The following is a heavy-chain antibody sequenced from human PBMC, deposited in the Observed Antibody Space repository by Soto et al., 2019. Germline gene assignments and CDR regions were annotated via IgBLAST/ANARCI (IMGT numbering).Heavy chain of an antibody. CDR1: GGTFSSYS. CDR3: ARQKVAADY. J-gene: IGHJ4*02. CDR2: INPMYNST. V-gene: IGHV1-69*01. Sequence: QVQLVQSGAEVKKPGSSVKVSCKASGGTFSSYSINWVRQAPGQGLEGMGGINPMYNSTHYAQKGEGRVTMTEEAATSTASMELRRQRSDDTAVYYCARQKVAADYWGQGTLVIVSS. D-gene: IGHD6-25*01.